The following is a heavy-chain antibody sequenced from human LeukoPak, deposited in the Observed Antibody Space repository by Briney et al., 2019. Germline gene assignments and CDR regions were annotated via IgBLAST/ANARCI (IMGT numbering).Heavy chain of an antibody. CDR1: GFTFSNAW. CDR3: TRAGDIVVVPAASYAGY. J-gene: IGHJ4*02. CDR2: IKSKTDGGTT. Sequence: PGGSLRLSCAASGFTFSNAWMSWVREAPGKGREWVGRIKSKTDGGTTDYAAPVKGRFTISRDDSKNTLYLQMNSLKTEDTAVYYCTRAGDIVVVPAASYAGYWGQGTLVTVSS. D-gene: IGHD2-2*01. V-gene: IGHV3-15*01.